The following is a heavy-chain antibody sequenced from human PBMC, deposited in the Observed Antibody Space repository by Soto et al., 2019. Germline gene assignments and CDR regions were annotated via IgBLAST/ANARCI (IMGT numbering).Heavy chain of an antibody. Sequence: ASVKVSCKASGYTFAGYYMHWVRHAPGQGLEWMGWINTNSGDTQYAQKFQGRVTMTSDTSISTAYMELRSLRVDDTAVYYCARDHQELILYNWFDPWGQGTRVTVSS. CDR2: INTNSGDT. J-gene: IGHJ5*02. D-gene: IGHD1-7*01. V-gene: IGHV1-2*02. CDR1: GYTFAGYY. CDR3: ARDHQELILYNWFDP.